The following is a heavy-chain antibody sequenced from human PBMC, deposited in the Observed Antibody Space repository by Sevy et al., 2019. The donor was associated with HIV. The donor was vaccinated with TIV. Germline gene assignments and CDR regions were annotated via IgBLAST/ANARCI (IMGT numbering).Heavy chain of an antibody. V-gene: IGHV3-11*01. CDR3: AGARGSYSFDY. CDR2: ISNSGTTM. CDR1: GFTFSGYY. D-gene: IGHD1-26*01. Sequence: GGSLRLSCAGTGFTFSGYYMGWFRQAPGRGLEWLSYISNSGTTMSDADSVKGRFTISRDNAKNSLFLQMNSLRAEDTAVYYCAGARGSYSFDYWGRGALVTVSS. J-gene: IGHJ4*02.